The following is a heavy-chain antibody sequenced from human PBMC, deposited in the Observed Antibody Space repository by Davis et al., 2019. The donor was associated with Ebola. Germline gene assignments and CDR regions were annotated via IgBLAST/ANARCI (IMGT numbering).Heavy chain of an antibody. D-gene: IGHD1-7*01. CDR1: GFSFNFYS. CDR3: ARFSGTVGKYYFDY. Sequence: PGGSLRLSCAASGFSFNFYSMNWVRQAPGRGLEWVSSISSSSTYIYYADSAKGRFTISRDNAKTSLYLQMNSLRAEDTAVYYCARFSGTVGKYYFDYWGQGALVTVSS. V-gene: IGHV3-21*01. CDR2: ISSSSTYI. J-gene: IGHJ4*02.